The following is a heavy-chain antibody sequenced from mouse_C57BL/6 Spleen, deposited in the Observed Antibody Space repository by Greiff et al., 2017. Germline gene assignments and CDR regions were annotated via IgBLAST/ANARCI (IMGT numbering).Heavy chain of an antibody. Sequence: VQVVESGAELVRPGASVTLSCKASGYTFTDYEMHWVKQTPVHGLEWIGAIDPETGGTAYNQKFKGKAILTADKSSSTAYMELRSLTSEDSAVYYCTRHYGSTFDYWGQGTTLTVSS. J-gene: IGHJ2*01. D-gene: IGHD1-1*01. CDR3: TRHYGSTFDY. CDR1: GYTFTDYE. V-gene: IGHV1-15*01. CDR2: IDPETGGT.